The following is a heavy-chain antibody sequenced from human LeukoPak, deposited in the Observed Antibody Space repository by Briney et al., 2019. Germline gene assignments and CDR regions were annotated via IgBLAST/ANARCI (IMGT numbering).Heavy chain of an antibody. D-gene: IGHD3-3*01. CDR2: ISGSGDST. CDR3: AKDSNVNFWSTYGD. Sequence: GGSLRLSCAASGFTFNNYAMSWVRQAPGKGLAWVSSISGSGDSTYYADSVKGRFTISRDNSKNTLYLQMNSLRAEDTAVYYCAKDSNVNFWSTYGDWDQGTLVTVSS. CDR1: GFTFNNYA. V-gene: IGHV3-23*01. J-gene: IGHJ4*02.